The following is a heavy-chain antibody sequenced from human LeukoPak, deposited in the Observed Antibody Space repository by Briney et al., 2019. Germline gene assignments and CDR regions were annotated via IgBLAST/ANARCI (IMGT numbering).Heavy chain of an antibody. V-gene: IGHV4-34*01. CDR3: ARVLVVFYYYYYMDV. CDR1: GGSFSGYY. D-gene: IGHD3-22*01. J-gene: IGHJ6*03. Sequence: SETLSLTCAVYGGSFSGYYWSWIRQPPGKGLEWIGEINHSGSTNYNPSLKSRVTISVDTSKNQFSLKLSSVTAADTAVYYCARVLVVFYYYYYMDVWGKGTTVTVSS. CDR2: INHSGST.